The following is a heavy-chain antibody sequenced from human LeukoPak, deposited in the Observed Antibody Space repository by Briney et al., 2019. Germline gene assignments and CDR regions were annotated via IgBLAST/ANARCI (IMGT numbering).Heavy chain of an antibody. J-gene: IGHJ6*02. CDR1: GYTFTGYY. CDR2: INPNSGGT. D-gene: IGHD2-15*01. CDR3: ARGAAPYYYGMDV. Sequence: GASVKVSCKASGYTFTGYYMHWVRQAPGQGLEWMGWINPNSGGTNYAQKFRGWVTMTRDTSISTAYMELSRLRSDDTAVYYCARGAAPYYYGMDVWGQGTTVTVSS. V-gene: IGHV1-2*04.